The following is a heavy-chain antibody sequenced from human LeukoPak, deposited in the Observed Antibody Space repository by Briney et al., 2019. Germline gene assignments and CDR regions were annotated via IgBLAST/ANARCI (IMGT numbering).Heavy chain of an antibody. Sequence: ASVKVSCKASGYTFTGYYMHWVRQAPGQGLEWMGRISPNSGGTNYAQKFQGRVTMTRDTFISTAYMELSRLRSDDTTVYYCARRPFFYGSGSPDAFDIWGQGTMVTVSS. D-gene: IGHD3-10*01. V-gene: IGHV1-2*06. J-gene: IGHJ3*02. CDR3: ARRPFFYGSGSPDAFDI. CDR1: GYTFTGYY. CDR2: ISPNSGGT.